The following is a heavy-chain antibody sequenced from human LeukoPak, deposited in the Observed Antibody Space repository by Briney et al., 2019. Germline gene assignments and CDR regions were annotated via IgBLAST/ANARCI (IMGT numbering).Heavy chain of an antibody. V-gene: IGHV4-59*08. J-gene: IGHJ4*02. Sequence: SETLSLTCAVSGDSIRSNYWSWIRQSPGKGLEWIGYIYHTGSTNYNPSLKSRVTMSIDLSKNQFSLRLNSVTAADTAVYYCATAPNVYYYDYWGQGALVTVSS. CDR1: GDSIRSNY. CDR2: IYHTGST. CDR3: ATAPNVYYYDY. D-gene: IGHD2-8*01.